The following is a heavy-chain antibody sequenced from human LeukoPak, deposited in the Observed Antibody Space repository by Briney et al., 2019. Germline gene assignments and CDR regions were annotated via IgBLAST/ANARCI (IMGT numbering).Heavy chain of an antibody. J-gene: IGHJ4*02. CDR1: GGSISNYY. V-gene: IGHV4-59*01. CDR2: IYYSGST. D-gene: IGHD2-2*01. Sequence: SETLSLTCVVSGGSISNYYWSWIRRPPGKGQEWSGYIYYSGSTNYNPSLKSRVTISVDTSKNQFSLKLSSVTAADTAVYYCARGGTRPDYYFDYWGQGTLLTVSS. CDR3: ARGGTRPDYYFDY.